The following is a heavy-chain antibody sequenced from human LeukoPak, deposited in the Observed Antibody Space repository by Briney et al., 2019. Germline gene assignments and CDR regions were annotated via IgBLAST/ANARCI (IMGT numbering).Heavy chain of an antibody. CDR1: GYTFTSYG. D-gene: IGHD6-19*01. CDR2: ISAYNGNT. J-gene: IGHJ4*02. CDR3: AVYSSGWYGGLFDY. Sequence: ASVKVSCKASGYTFTSYGISRVRQAPGQGLEWMGWISAYNGNTNYAQKLQGRVTMTTDTSTSTAYMELRSLRSDDTAVYYCAVYSSGWYGGLFDYWGQGTLVTVSS. V-gene: IGHV1-18*01.